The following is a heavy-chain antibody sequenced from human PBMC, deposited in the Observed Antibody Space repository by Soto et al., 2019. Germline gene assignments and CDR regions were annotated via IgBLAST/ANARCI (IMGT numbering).Heavy chain of an antibody. CDR2: ISRDGGTK. CDR3: TGEVASGY. J-gene: IGHJ4*02. V-gene: IGHV3-30*03. Sequence: QVQLVESGGGVVQPGRSLRLSCAVSGVTVSNYGMHWVRQAPGKGLEWVAVISRDGGTKYYADSVKGRFTISRDNSRNKLFLEMNGLRSDDMAVYYCTGEVASGYWGQGTLVTVSS. CDR1: GVTVSNYG. D-gene: IGHD2-8*02.